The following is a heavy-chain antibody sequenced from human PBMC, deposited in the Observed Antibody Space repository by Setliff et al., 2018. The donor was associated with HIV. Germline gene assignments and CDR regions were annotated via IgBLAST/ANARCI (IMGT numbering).Heavy chain of an antibody. CDR2: LSPSGTT. J-gene: IGHJ4*02. CDR3: ATRAIVVIPDY. CDR1: GGSFSNYY. D-gene: IGHD3-22*01. Sequence: SETLSLTCTVYGGSFSNYYTNWIRQPPGKGLEWIGELSPSGTTRSNPSLQSRVTISLDASNNQFSLKLTSVTAADTAMYYCATRAIVVIPDYWGQGTLVTVSS. V-gene: IGHV4-34*01.